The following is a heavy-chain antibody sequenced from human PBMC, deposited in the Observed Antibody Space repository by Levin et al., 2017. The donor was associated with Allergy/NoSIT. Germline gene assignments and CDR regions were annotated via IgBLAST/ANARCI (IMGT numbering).Heavy chain of an antibody. Sequence: PGGSLRLSCAVSGLGSRNAWMNWVRQAPGKGLEWVGRVKSTTDGGTIDYAAPVKGRFTISRDDSKKTVSLQMNNLSVADTGVYYCTLGAEWFDPWGQGTPVTVSS. V-gene: IGHV3-15*01. CDR1: GLGSRNAW. CDR3: TLGAEWFDP. CDR2: VKSTTDGGTI. J-gene: IGHJ5*02. D-gene: IGHD1-26*01.